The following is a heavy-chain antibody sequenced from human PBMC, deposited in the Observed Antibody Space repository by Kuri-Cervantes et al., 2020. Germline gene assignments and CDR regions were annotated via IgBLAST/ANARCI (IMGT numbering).Heavy chain of an antibody. D-gene: IGHD2/OR15-2a*01. CDR2: ISSSSTI. CDR3: ARGISTASKAFDI. V-gene: IGHV3-69-1*01. J-gene: IGHJ3*02. Sequence: GESLKISCAASGFTFSDYYMNWVRQAPGKGLEWVSSISSSSTIYYADSVKGRFTISRDNAKNSLYLQMNSLRAEDTAVYYCARGISTASKAFDIWGQGTMVTVSS. CDR1: GFTFSDYY.